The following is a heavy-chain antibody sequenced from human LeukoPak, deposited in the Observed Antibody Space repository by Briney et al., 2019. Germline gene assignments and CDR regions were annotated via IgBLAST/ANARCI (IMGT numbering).Heavy chain of an antibody. CDR2: IYSDDSS. D-gene: IGHD6-19*01. J-gene: IGHJ1*01. CDR1: GFTVSSNY. Sequence: GGSLRLSCAASGFTVSSNYMSWVRQAPGKGLDCVSVIYSDDSSYYADSVKGRFTISRDNSKNTLYLQMNSLRAEDTAVYYCARDPSSGWYPKYFQHWGQGTLVTVSS. CDR3: ARDPSSGWYPKYFQH. V-gene: IGHV3-53*01.